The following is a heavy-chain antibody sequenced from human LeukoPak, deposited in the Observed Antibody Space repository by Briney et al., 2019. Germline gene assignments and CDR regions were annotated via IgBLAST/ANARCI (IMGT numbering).Heavy chain of an antibody. CDR1: GFTFSSYS. CDR2: ISSSSSYI. V-gene: IGHV3-21*01. J-gene: IGHJ4*02. Sequence: PGGSLRLSCAASGFTFSSYSMNWVRQAPGKGLEWVSSISSSSSYIYYADSVKGRFTISRDNAKNSLYLQMNSLRAEDTAVYYCARGELTFHYDYVWGSYRQIYWGQGTLVPVSS. CDR3: ARGELTFHYDYVWGSYRQIY. D-gene: IGHD3-16*02.